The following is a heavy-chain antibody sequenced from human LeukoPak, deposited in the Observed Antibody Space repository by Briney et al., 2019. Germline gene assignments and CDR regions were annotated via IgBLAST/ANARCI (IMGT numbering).Heavy chain of an antibody. Sequence: GGSLRLSCAASGFTVSTNYMSWVRQPPGKGLGWVSVIYSAGGGGKTYYADSVKGRFTISRDNSNNTLYLQMNSLRADDTAVYYCAKDLTGDQEDAFDIWGQGTMVTVSS. V-gene: IGHV3-53*01. CDR1: GFTVSTNY. CDR3: AKDLTGDQEDAFDI. D-gene: IGHD7-27*01. CDR2: IYSAGGGGKT. J-gene: IGHJ3*02.